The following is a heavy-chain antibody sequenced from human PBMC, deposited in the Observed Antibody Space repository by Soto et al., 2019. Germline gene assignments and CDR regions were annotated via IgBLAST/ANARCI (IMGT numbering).Heavy chain of an antibody. CDR1: GYTFTGYY. Sequence: ASVKVSCKASGYTFTGYYMHWVRQAPGQGLEWMGWINPNSGGTNYAQKFQGWVTMTRDTSISTAYMELSRLRSDDTAVYYCAKVRPLRDCTRTSCLGAFDIWGQGTMVTVSS. CDR3: AKVRPLRDCTRTSCLGAFDI. V-gene: IGHV1-2*04. D-gene: IGHD2-2*01. CDR2: INPNSGGT. J-gene: IGHJ3*02.